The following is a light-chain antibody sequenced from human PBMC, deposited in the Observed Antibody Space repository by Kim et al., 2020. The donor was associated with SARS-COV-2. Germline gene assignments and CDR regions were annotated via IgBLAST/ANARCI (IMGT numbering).Light chain of an antibody. V-gene: IGLV3-1*01. CDR1: KLGDKY. J-gene: IGLJ1*01. CDR2: QDS. Sequence: SYELTQPPSVSVSPGQTASITCPGDKLGDKYACWYQQTPGQSPVLVIYQDSKRPSGIPERFSGSNSGNTATLTISGTQAMDEAYYYCQAWDSSTAVFGTG. CDR3: QAWDSSTAV.